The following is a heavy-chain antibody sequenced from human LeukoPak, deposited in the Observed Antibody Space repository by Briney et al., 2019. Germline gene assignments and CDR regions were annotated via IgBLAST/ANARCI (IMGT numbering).Heavy chain of an antibody. D-gene: IGHD3-10*01. CDR2: ISAYNGNT. V-gene: IGHV1-18*04. Sequence: ASVKVSCKASGYTLTNYYMHWVRQAPGHGLEWMGWISAYNGNTNYAQKLQGRVTMTTDTSTSTAYMELRSLRSDDTAVYYCARTYHYGSGSPPLVYYYGMDVWGQGTTVTVSS. J-gene: IGHJ6*02. CDR1: GYTLTNYY. CDR3: ARTYHYGSGSPPLVYYYGMDV.